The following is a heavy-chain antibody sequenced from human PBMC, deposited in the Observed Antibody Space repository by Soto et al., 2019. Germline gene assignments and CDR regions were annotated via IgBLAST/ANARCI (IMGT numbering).Heavy chain of an antibody. V-gene: IGHV3-13*01. J-gene: IGHJ6*04. Sequence: GGSLRLSCAASGFTFSSYNMHWVRQATGKGLEWVSAIGTAGDTYYPGSVKGRFTISRENAKNSLYLQMNSLRAGDTAVYYCAREAPPYGMDVWGYGTTVTPSS. CDR1: GFTFSSYN. CDR3: AREAPPYGMDV. CDR2: IGTAGDT.